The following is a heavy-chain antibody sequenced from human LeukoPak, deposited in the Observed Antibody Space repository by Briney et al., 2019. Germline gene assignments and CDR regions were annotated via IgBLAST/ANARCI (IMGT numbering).Heavy chain of an antibody. CDR3: ARPYCGGDCYSGRKDFQN. CDR1: GFTFNSYA. V-gene: IGHV3-30-3*01. CDR2: ISYDGSNK. D-gene: IGHD2-21*02. J-gene: IGHJ1*01. Sequence: GGSLRLSCAASGFTFNSYAMHWVRQAPGKGLGRVAVISYDGSNKYYADSVKGRFTISRDNSRNTLYLQMNSLRAEDTAVYYCARPYCGGDCYSGRKDFQNWGQGTLVTVSS.